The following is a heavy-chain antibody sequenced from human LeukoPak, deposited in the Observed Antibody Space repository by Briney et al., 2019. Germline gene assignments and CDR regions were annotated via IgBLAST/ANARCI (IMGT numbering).Heavy chain of an antibody. V-gene: IGHV3-23*01. D-gene: IGHD3-9*01. Sequence: PGGSLRLSCAASGFTFSIYAMNWVCQAPGKGLEWVSALSGSGGSTYYADSVKGRFTISRDNSKNTLFLQMNSLRAEDTAVYYCAKGGSFDWLSKNYYFDYWGQGTLVTVSS. CDR2: LSGSGGST. CDR3: AKGGSFDWLSKNYYFDY. J-gene: IGHJ4*02. CDR1: GFTFSIYA.